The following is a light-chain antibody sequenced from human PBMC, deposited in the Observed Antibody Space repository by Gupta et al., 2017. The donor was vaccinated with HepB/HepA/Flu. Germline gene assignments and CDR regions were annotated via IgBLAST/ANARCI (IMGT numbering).Light chain of an antibody. CDR1: SSDVGGYNY. V-gene: IGLV2-14*01. CDR3: SSYTSSSTKV. CDR2: DVS. Sequence: QSALTQPASVSGSPGQSLTIPCTGTSSDVGGYNYVSWYQQHPWTAPKLIIYDVSNQPSGVSNRFSGSKSGNTASLTISGLQAEDEADYYCSSYTSSSTKVFGGGTKLTVL. J-gene: IGLJ2*01.